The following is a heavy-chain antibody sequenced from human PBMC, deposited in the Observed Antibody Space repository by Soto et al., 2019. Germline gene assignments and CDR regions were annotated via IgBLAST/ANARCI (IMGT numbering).Heavy chain of an antibody. CDR3: ARVGPYDSGSYMIRYNWFDP. V-gene: IGHV3-53*01. D-gene: IGHD3-10*01. Sequence: GGSLRLSCAAAGFSVSTSHMNWVRQTPGKGLEWVSVIYSGGATYYAASLKGRFTISRDKSKNTVYLQINSLRAEDTAVYYCARVGPYDSGSYMIRYNWFDPWGQGTLVTVSS. CDR2: IYSGGAT. J-gene: IGHJ5*02. CDR1: GFSVSTSH.